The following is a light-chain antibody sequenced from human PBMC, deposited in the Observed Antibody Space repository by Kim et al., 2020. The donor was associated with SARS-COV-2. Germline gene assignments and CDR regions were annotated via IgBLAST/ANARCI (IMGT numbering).Light chain of an antibody. CDR3: QQYSSYPWT. V-gene: IGKV1-5*03. CDR2: QAS. J-gene: IGKJ1*01. CDR1: QPITNS. Sequence: ASVGDRAAITCRASQPITNSLAWYQQKPGKAPKLLIYQASGLQSGVPSKFSGSGSGTEFTLTISSLQPEDFASYYCQQYSSYPWTFGQGTKVDIK.